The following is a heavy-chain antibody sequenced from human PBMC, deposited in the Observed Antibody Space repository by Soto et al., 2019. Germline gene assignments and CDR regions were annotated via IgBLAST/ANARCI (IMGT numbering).Heavy chain of an antibody. V-gene: IGHV1-8*01. Sequence: QVQLVQSGAEVKKPGASVKVSCKTSGYTFTSYDINWVRQATGQGLEWMGWMNPNSGNTAYAQKFQGRVTMTRTTSISTDYMELSSLRSEDTAVYYWASERSSGAFDIWGQGTMVTVSS. D-gene: IGHD1-26*01. CDR2: MNPNSGNT. J-gene: IGHJ3*02. CDR1: GYTFTSYD. CDR3: ASERSSGAFDI.